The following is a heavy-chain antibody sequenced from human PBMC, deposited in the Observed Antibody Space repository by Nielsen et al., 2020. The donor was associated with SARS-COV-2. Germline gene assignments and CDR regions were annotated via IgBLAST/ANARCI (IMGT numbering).Heavy chain of an antibody. CDR3: ARSPFHRSSWYGMDV. V-gene: IGHV3-48*01. J-gene: IGHJ6*02. Sequence: GESLKISCVASGFSFNTYSMNWVRQAPGKGLEWVSYISGGSATIFYADSVKGRFTISRDNVKNSLYLQLSSLSAEDTAVYYCARSPFHRSSWYGMDVWGQGTTVNVSS. D-gene: IGHD6-13*01. CDR2: ISGGSATI. CDR1: GFSFNTYS.